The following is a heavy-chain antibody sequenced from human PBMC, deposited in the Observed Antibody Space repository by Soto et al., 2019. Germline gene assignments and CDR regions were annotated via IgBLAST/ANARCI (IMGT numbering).Heavy chain of an antibody. V-gene: IGHV3-21*01. D-gene: IGHD6-6*01. CDR3: ARDPKQLVRSSWFDP. CDR2: ISSSSSYI. Sequence: GGSLRLSCAPSGFTFSSYSMNRVRQAPGKGLEWVSSISSSSSYIYYAYSVKGRFTISRDNAKNSLYLQMNSPRSEDTAVYYCARDPKQLVRSSWFDPLGQGTLVTVSS. J-gene: IGHJ5*02. CDR1: GFTFSSYS.